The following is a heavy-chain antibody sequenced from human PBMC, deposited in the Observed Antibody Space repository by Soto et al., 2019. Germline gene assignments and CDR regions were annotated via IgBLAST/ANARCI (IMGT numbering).Heavy chain of an antibody. J-gene: IGHJ4*02. V-gene: IGHV3-48*01. CDR2: ISSSSSTI. D-gene: IGHD3-22*01. CDR1: GFTFSTYS. CDR3: ARTTYYYDSSGPPAY. Sequence: EVQLVESGGGLVQPGGSLRLSCAASGFTFSTYSMNWVRQAPGKGLEWVSYISSSSSTIFYTDSVKGRFTVSRDNAKNSLYLQMNSLRAEDTAVYYGARTTYYYDSSGPPAYWGQGTLVTVSS.